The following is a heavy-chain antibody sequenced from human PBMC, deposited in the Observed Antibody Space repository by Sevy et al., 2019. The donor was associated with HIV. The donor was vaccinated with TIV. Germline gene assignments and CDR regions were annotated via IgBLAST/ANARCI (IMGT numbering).Heavy chain of an antibody. CDR1: GFTFSSYG. D-gene: IGHD5-18*01. Sequence: GGSLRLSCAASGFTFSSYGMNWVRQAPGKGLEWVGRIKSKTDGGTTDYAAPVKGRFTISRDDSKNTLYLQMNSLKTEDTAVYYCTTDGGGYNYGYSFDYWGQGTLVTVSS. CDR3: TTDGGGYNYGYSFDY. J-gene: IGHJ4*02. CDR2: IKSKTDGGTT. V-gene: IGHV3-15*07.